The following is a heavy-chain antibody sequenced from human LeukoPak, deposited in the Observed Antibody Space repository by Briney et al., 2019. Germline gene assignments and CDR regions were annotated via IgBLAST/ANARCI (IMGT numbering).Heavy chain of an antibody. CDR3: ARARGVPLDY. CDR2: INHSGST. D-gene: IGHD2-2*01. CDR1: GESFSGYY. V-gene: IGHV4-34*01. Sequence: PSETLSLTCAVYGESFSGYYWSWIRQPPGKGLEWIGEINHSGSTNCSPSLKSRVTVSVDTSKNQFSLKLTSVTAADTAVYYCARARGVPLDYWGQGTLVTVSS. J-gene: IGHJ4*02.